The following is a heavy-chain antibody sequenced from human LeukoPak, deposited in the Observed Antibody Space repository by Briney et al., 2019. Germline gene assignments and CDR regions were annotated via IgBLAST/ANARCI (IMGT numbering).Heavy chain of an antibody. V-gene: IGHV3-53*01. CDR3: ARSEGRYGMDV. CDR1: GFTVSSNY. J-gene: IGHJ6*02. CDR2: IYSGGST. Sequence: GGSLRLSCAASGFTVSSNYMSWVRQAPGKGPEWVSLIYSGGSTYYADSVKGRFTISRDNSKNTLYLQMNNLRAEDTAVYYCARSEGRYGMDVWGQGTTVTVSS.